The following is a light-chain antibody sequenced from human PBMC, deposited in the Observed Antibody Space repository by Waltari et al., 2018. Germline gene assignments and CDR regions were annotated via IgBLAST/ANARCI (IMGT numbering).Light chain of an antibody. J-gene: IGLJ2*01. CDR1: SSAVGSCNR. V-gene: IGLV2-18*02. Sequence: QSALTQPPSVCGSPGHAVTISCTGTSSAVGSCNRPPWYQQPPGTPPKLMIYEVSNRPSGVPDRFSGSKSGNTASRTISGLQAEDEADYYCSSYTSSSMVVFGGGTKLTVL. CDR2: EVS. CDR3: SSYTSSSMVV.